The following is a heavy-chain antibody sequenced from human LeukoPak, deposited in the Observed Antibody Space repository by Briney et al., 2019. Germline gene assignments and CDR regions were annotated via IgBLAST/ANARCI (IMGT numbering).Heavy chain of an antibody. D-gene: IGHD3-22*01. J-gene: IGHJ5*02. V-gene: IGHV2-5*02. CDR1: GFSLSTSGVG. CDR3: AHSPQPSYYYYDSSGSPLFDP. Sequence: SGPTLVKPTQTLTLTRTFSGFSLSTSGVGVGWIRQPPGKALEWLALIYWDDDKRYSPSLKSRLTITKDTSKNQVVLTMTNMDPVDTATYYCAHSPQPSYYYYDSSGSPLFDPWGQGTLVTVSS. CDR2: IYWDDDK.